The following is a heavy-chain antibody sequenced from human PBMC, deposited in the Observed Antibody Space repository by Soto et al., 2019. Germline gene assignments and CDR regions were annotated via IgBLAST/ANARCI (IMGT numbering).Heavy chain of an antibody. J-gene: IGHJ4*02. V-gene: IGHV4-4*02. CDR3: ARGYNEFDY. D-gene: IGHD1-1*01. CDR2: IYHSGST. Sequence: PSETLSLTCAVSCGSISSSNRWRWVRQPPGKGLEWIVEIYHSGSTTYNPSLRGRVTISVDKSKNQFYLKVSSVTAADSAVYHCARGYNEFDYWGQGTLVTVS. CDR1: CGSISSSNR.